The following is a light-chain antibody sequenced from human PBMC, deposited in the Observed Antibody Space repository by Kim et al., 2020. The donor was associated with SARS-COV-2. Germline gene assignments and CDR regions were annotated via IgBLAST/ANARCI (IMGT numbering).Light chain of an antibody. CDR2: GNN. CDR3: QSYDSRLSGWV. CDR1: SPNIGAGYD. Sequence: QRVTISCAGCSPNIGAGYDVHWYQQPPGTIPKLLIFGNNNRASGVPDRFSGSKSGTSASLAITGLQAGDEADYYCQSYDSRLSGWVFGGGTKVTVL. J-gene: IGLJ3*02. V-gene: IGLV1-40*01.